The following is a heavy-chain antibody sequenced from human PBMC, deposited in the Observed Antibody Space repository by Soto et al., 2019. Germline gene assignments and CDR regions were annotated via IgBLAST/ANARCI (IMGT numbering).Heavy chain of an antibody. CDR1: GGSISSGGYY. CDR2: IYYSGST. J-gene: IGHJ4*02. D-gene: IGHD3-22*01. Sequence: PSETLSLTCTVPGGSISSGGYYWSWIRQHPGKGLEWIGYIYYSGSTYYNPSLKSRVTISVDTSKNQFSLKLSSVTAADTAVYYCARAGSGYYPTFDYWGQGTLVTVSS. V-gene: IGHV4-31*03. CDR3: ARAGSGYYPTFDY.